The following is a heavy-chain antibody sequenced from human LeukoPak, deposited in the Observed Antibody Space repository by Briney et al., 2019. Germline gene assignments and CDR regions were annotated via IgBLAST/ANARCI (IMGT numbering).Heavy chain of an antibody. CDR3: AKDGRRWRTLDY. D-gene: IGHD5-24*01. Sequence: GGSLRLSCAASGFTFSSYGMHWRRQAPGKGLEWVAVISYDGSNKYYADSVKGRFTISRDNSKNTLYLQMNSLRAEDTAVYYCAKDGRRWRTLDYWGQGTLVTVSS. V-gene: IGHV3-30*18. CDR2: ISYDGSNK. J-gene: IGHJ4*02. CDR1: GFTFSSYG.